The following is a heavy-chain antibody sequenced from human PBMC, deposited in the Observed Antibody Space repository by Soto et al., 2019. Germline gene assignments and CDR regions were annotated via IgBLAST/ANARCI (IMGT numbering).Heavy chain of an antibody. V-gene: IGHV3-48*01. CDR1: GFTFSSYS. CDR3: ARDYSRPRTIFGVVIIPDNWFDP. CDR2: ISSSSSTI. J-gene: IGHJ5*02. Sequence: GVSLRLSCAASGFTFSSYSMNWVRQAPGKGLEWVSYISSSSSTIYYADSVKGRFTISRDNAKNSLYLQMNSLRAEDTAVYYCARDYSRPRTIFGVVIIPDNWFDPWGQGTLVTVSS. D-gene: IGHD3-3*01.